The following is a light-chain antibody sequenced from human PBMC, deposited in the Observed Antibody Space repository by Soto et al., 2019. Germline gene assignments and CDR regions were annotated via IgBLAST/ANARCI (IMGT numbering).Light chain of an antibody. J-gene: IGLJ1*01. CDR1: ISNIGSST. Sequence: QSVLTQPPSASGTPGQRVTISCSGSISNIGSSTVNWYQQLPGTAPKLLIYSNNQRPSGVPDRFSGSKSGTSASLAISGLQSEDEADYYCAAWDVSLNGHVFGTGTKLTVL. CDR2: SNN. V-gene: IGLV1-44*01. CDR3: AAWDVSLNGHV.